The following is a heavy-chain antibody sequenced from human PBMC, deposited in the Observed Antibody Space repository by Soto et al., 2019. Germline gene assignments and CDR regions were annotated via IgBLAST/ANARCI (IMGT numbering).Heavy chain of an antibody. J-gene: IGHJ4*01. V-gene: IGHV1-18*01. CDR1: GYTFTSYG. CDR2: ISPFNGNT. CDR3: ASGRLKYFDY. Sequence: QVQLVQSGTGVKNPGASVKVYCRASGYTFTSYGVTWLRQAPGQCLEWMGWISPFNGNTNYAQKFQGRVTMTTDTSTSTAYMELRGLRADDTAVYCCASGRLKYFDYWGHGALVTVTS.